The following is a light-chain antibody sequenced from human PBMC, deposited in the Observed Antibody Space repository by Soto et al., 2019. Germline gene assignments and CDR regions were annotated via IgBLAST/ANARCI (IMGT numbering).Light chain of an antibody. CDR2: EVS. J-gene: IGLJ1*01. CDR3: SSYAGSNNYV. V-gene: IGLV2-8*01. CDR1: SSAVGGYNY. Sequence: QSVLTQPPSASGSPGQSVTLSCTGTSSAVGGYNYVSWYQQHPGKAPKLMIYEVSKRPSGVPDRFSGSKSGNTASLTVSGLQAEDEADYYCSSYAGSNNYVFGTGTKVTVL.